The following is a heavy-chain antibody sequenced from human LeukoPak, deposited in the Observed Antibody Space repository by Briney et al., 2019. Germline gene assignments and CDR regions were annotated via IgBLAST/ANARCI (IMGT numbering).Heavy chain of an antibody. V-gene: IGHV3-48*03. CDR2: ISSSGSTI. CDR1: GFTFSSYE. CDR3: AELGITMIGGV. D-gene: IGHD3-10*02. J-gene: IGHJ6*04. Sequence: HPGGSLRLSCAASGFTFSSYEMNWVRQAPGKGLEWVSYISSSGSTIYYADSVKGRFTISRDNAKNSLYLQMNSLSAEDTAVYYCAELGITMIGGVWGKGTTVTISS.